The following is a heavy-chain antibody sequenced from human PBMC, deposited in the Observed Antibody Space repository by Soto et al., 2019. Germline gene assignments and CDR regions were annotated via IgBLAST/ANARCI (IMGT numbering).Heavy chain of an antibody. D-gene: IGHD1-26*01. J-gene: IGHJ5*02. Sequence: QVQLVQSGAEVKKPGSSVKVSCKASGGTFSSYTISWVRQAPGQGLEWMGRIIPILGIANYAQKFQGRVTITADKSTSTAYMELSSLRSEDTAVYYCARDKGGATRGWFDPWGQGTLVTVSS. CDR2: IIPILGIA. CDR3: ARDKGGATRGWFDP. V-gene: IGHV1-69*08. CDR1: GGTFSSYT.